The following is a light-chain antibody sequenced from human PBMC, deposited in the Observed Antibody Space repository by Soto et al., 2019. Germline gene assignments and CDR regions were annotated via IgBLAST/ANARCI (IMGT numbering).Light chain of an antibody. V-gene: IGKV3-15*01. CDR2: GAS. CDR1: ETVATN. J-gene: IGKJ1*01. Sequence: EVVMTQSPATLSVYPGERATLSCRASETVATNLAWYQQKPGQAPRLLISGASTRAAGISDRFRGSGSGTEFTLTISSLRSEDSAIYYCQQYFEWPPMTFGQGTKVDIK. CDR3: QQYFEWPPMT.